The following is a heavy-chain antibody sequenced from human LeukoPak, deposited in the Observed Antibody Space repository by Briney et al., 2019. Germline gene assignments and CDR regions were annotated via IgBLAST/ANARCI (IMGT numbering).Heavy chain of an antibody. Sequence: GGSLRLSRAASGLTFSSHAMHWVRQAPGKGLEYVSAIVSNGGNTYYADSVRGRFTISRDNSKDTVYLQMGSLRPEDTAVYYCARGGYYAASDIWGQGALVTVSS. J-gene: IGHJ4*02. CDR2: IVSNGGNT. V-gene: IGHV3-64*02. CDR1: GLTFSSHA. CDR3: ARGGYYAASDI. D-gene: IGHD3-3*01.